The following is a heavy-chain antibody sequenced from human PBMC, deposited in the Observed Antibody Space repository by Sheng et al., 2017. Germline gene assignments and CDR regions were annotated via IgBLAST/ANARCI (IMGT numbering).Heavy chain of an antibody. CDR1: GDSISSGSYY. CDR3: ARDGVLTYCGGDCYSYY. V-gene: IGHV4-61*02. D-gene: IGHD2-21*01. CDR2: VYPSGST. J-gene: IGHJ4*02. Sequence: QVQLQESGPGLVKSSQTLSLTCTVSGDSISSGSYYWSWVRQPAGKGLEWVGRVYPSGSTDYNPSLKSRVTISVDTSKNQFYLRVTSVTAADTAVYYCARDGVLTYCGGDCYSYYWGQGTLVTVSS.